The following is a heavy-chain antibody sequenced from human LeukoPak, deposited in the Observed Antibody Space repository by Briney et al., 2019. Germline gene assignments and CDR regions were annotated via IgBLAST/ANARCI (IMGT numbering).Heavy chain of an antibody. Sequence: GGSLRLSCEGSGFTFGNRYMSWVRQAPGKGLEWVSAISDTGRLSYCADSVNGRFTIFRDNSKNTLSLQMNSLRAADTAVYYCAKGIDYWGQGTLVTVSS. CDR1: GFTFGNRY. CDR2: ISDTGRLS. CDR3: AKGIDY. J-gene: IGHJ4*02. V-gene: IGHV3-23*01.